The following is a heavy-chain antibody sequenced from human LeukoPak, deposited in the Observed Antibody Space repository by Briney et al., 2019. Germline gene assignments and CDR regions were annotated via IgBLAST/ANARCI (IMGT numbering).Heavy chain of an antibody. V-gene: IGHV3-64D*06. Sequence: PGGSLRLSCSASGFTFSSYAMHWVRQAPGKGLEYVSAISSNGGSTYYADSVKGRFTISRDNSKNTLYLQMSSLRAEDTAVYYCVKPYTTVTTRWNWFDPWGQGTLVTVSS. CDR3: VKPYTTVTTRWNWFDP. CDR1: GFTFSSYA. J-gene: IGHJ5*02. CDR2: ISSNGGST. D-gene: IGHD4-17*01.